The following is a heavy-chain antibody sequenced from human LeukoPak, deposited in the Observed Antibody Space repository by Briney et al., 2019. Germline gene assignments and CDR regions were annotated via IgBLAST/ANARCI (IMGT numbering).Heavy chain of an antibody. J-gene: IGHJ4*02. CDR3: ARGTGYSSSWYGY. Sequence: GGSLRLSCAASGFTFSSYEMNWVRQAPGKGLEWLSHISSSGSTIYYASSVKGRFTISRDNAKNSLYLQMNSLRAEDTAVYYCARGTGYSSSWYGYWGQGTLVTVSS. D-gene: IGHD6-13*01. V-gene: IGHV3-48*03. CDR1: GFTFSSYE. CDR2: ISSSGSTI.